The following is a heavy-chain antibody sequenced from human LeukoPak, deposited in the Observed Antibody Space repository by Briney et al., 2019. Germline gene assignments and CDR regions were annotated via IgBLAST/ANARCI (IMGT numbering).Heavy chain of an antibody. D-gene: IGHD5-18*01. J-gene: IGHJ5*02. CDR1: GGSISSYY. CDR2: IYYSGST. V-gene: IGHV4-59*12. Sequence: SETLSLTCTVSGGSISSYYWSWIRQPPGKGLEWIGYIYYSGSTNYNPSLKSRVTISVDTSKNQFSLKLSSVTAADTAVYYCARDPGYSYGASWFDPWGQGTLVTVSS. CDR3: ARDPGYSYGASWFDP.